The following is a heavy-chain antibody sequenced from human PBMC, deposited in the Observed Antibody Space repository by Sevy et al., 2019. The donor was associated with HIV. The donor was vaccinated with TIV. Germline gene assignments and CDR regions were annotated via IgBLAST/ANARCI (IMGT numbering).Heavy chain of an antibody. D-gene: IGHD3-9*01. CDR2: IKQDGSEK. J-gene: IGHJ3*02. CDR1: GFTFSSYW. Sequence: GGSLRLSCAASGFTFSSYWMSWVRQAPGKGLEWVANIKQDGSEKYYVDSVKGRFTISRDNAKNSLYLQMNSLGAEDTAVYYCGSLSGSSYWGAFDIWGQRTMVTVSS. V-gene: IGHV3-7*01. CDR3: GSLSGSSYWGAFDI.